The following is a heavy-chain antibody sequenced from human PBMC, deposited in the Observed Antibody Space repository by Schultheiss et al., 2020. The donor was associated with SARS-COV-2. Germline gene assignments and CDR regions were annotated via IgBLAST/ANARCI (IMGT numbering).Heavy chain of an antibody. CDR1: GFTFSNHW. CDR3: VKEGEEMGTS. J-gene: IGHJ4*02. CDR2: IKHDGSER. D-gene: IGHD1-1*01. Sequence: GGSLRLSCAASGFTFSNHWMTWVRQAPGKGLEWVANIKHDGSERHYVDSVRGRFIISRDNAKNSLDLQMNSLRVDDTAVYYCVKEGEEMGTSWGQGTLVTVSS. V-gene: IGHV3-7*03.